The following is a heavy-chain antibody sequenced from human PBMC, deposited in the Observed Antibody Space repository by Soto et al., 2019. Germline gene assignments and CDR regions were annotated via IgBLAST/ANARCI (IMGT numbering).Heavy chain of an antibody. J-gene: IGHJ4*02. D-gene: IGHD1-26*01. CDR1: GFTFSDYY. V-gene: IGHV3-11*01. Sequence: GGSLRLSCVASGFTFSDYYMTWIRQAPGKGPEWISYINGGGDVIAYADSVKGRFTISRDNARRSVYLQMNSLTVDDTAVYYCSRDPRLVDYWGQGTLVTVSS. CDR2: INGGGDVI. CDR3: SRDPRLVDY.